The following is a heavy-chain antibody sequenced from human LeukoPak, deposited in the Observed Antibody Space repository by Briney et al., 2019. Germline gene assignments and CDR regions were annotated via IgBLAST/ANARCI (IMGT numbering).Heavy chain of an antibody. J-gene: IGHJ3*02. D-gene: IGHD3-10*01. V-gene: IGHV3-23*01. CDR2: STGSGGTT. CDR1: GFTFSSYA. CDR3: ARSMVRKAFDI. Sequence: GGSLRLSCAASGFTFSSYAMTWVRQAPGKGLEWVSASTGSGGTTYYADSVKGRFTISRDNSKNTLYLQMNSLRAEDTAVYYCARSMVRKAFDIWGQGTMVTVSS.